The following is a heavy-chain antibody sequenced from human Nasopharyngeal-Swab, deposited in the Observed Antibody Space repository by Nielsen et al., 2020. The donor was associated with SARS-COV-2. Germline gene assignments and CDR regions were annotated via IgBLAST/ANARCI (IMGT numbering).Heavy chain of an antibody. Sequence: GESLKISCAASDFTVSGNYMTWVRQAPGKGLEWVSVMYSDDRTDYSDSVRGRFTASRDNSKNTLYLQMSGLRVEDTAVYYCARGAYRLLDVWGQGTPVTVSS. CDR1: DFTVSGNY. V-gene: IGHV3-53*01. D-gene: IGHD3-16*01. CDR2: MYSDDRT. CDR3: ARGAYRLLDV. J-gene: IGHJ6*02.